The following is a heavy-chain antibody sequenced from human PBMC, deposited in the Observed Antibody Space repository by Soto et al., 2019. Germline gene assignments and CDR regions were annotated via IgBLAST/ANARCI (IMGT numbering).Heavy chain of an antibody. Sequence: QVQLVESGGAVVQPGKSLRLSCAASGFTFNTYGMYWVRQAPGKGLEWVAAISYDGSNKYHADSVKGRFTISRDNSKNTLYMQMNSMRVEDTAVYYCAKDIVRYTYGACDYWGKGALVTVSS. CDR3: AKDIVRYTYGACDY. D-gene: IGHD5-18*01. J-gene: IGHJ4*02. CDR1: GFTFNTYG. V-gene: IGHV3-30*18. CDR2: ISYDGSNK.